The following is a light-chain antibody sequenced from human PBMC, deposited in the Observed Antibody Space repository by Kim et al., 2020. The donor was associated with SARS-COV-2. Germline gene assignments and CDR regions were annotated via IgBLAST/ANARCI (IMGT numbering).Light chain of an antibody. CDR1: NSDIGSNT. CDR2: TNN. J-gene: IGLJ3*02. V-gene: IGLV1-44*01. Sequence: GQRVTISCSGSNSDIGSNTVNWYQHLPGTAPKLLVYTNNQRPSGVPDRFSGSKSGTSASLAISGLQSEDEADYYCAAWDDSLNGWVFGGGTQLPS. CDR3: AAWDDSLNGWV.